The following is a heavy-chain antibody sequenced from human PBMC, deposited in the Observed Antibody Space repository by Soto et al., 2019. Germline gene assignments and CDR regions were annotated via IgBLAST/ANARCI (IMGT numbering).Heavy chain of an antibody. J-gene: IGHJ4*02. Sequence: SETLSLTCAVYGGSFSGYYWSWIRQPPGKGLEWIGEINHSGSTNYNPSLKIRVTISVDTSKNQFSLKLSSVTAADTAVYYCARRVNDFWSGSFDYWGQGTLVTVSS. CDR2: INHSGST. D-gene: IGHD3-3*01. CDR3: ARRVNDFWSGSFDY. CDR1: GGSFSGYY. V-gene: IGHV4-34*01.